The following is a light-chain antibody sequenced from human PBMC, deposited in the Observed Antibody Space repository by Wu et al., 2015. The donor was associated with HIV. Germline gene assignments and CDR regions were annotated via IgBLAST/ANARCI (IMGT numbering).Light chain of an antibody. Sequence: DIQMTQSPSSLSAFVGDRVTFTCRASQDISHYLAWYQQKPGKVPKLVIFDASRLESGVPPRFSGSGSGTDFTLTISSLQPEDFATYFCQHYTADPWTFGPGTRVEIK. V-gene: IGKV1-27*01. J-gene: IGKJ1*01. CDR1: QDISHY. CDR3: QHYTADPWT. CDR2: DAS.